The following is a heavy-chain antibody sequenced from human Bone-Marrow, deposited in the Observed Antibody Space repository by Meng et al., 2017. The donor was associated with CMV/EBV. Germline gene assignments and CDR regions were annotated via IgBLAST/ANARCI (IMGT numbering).Heavy chain of an antibody. CDR3: AKDGNSLLFDY. J-gene: IGHJ4*02. D-gene: IGHD6-13*01. CDR1: GFTFSSYA. Sequence: GGSLRPSCAAVGFTFSSYAMSWVRKAPGKGWEWGSAISGSGDSTYYADSVKGRFTLARDNSKNTLYLQMNSLRAEDTAVYCCAKDGNSLLFDYWGQGTLVTVSS. CDR2: ISGSGDST. V-gene: IGHV3-23*01.